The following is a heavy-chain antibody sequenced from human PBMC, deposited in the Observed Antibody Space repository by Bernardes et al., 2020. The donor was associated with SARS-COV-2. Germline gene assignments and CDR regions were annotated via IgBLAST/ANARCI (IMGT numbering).Heavy chain of an antibody. D-gene: IGHD1-7*01. J-gene: IGHJ6*02. CDR1: GDSVSDCTYY. V-gene: IGHV4-61*01. CDR2: CYYSGTT. Sequence: SKTLYLTCAVSGDSVSDCTYYWNWLLQPPGKGLEWIGYCYYSGTTNYNPSLKSRVTISVDTSKNQFSLKLSSVTAVDSAVYYCARARIAGREGTHYGMDVWGQGTTVTVSS. CDR3: ARARIAGREGTHYGMDV.